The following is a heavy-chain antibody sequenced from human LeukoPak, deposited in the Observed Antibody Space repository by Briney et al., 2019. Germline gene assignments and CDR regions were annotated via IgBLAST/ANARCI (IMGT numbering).Heavy chain of an antibody. J-gene: IGHJ4*02. Sequence: PGGSLRLSCAASGFTFSSYSMNWVRQAPGKGLEWVSSISSSSSYIYYADSVKGRFTISRDNAKNSLYLQMNSLRAEDTAVYYCARGGSGSYYHLFDYWGQGTLVTVSS. D-gene: IGHD3-10*01. CDR3: ARGGSGSYYHLFDY. CDR2: ISSSSSYI. V-gene: IGHV3-21*01. CDR1: GFTFSSYS.